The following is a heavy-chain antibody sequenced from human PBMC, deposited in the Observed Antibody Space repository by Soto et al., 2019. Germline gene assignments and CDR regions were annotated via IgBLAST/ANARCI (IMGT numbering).Heavy chain of an antibody. Sequence: EVQLVESGGGLVQPGGSLKLSCAVSGFTFSGSAMHWVRQASGKGLEWVGRSRSKSNSYATAYAASVKGRFTIARDDSKNTAYLQMNSMNTEDTAVYYCTRGYGDYVRDSWGKGTLVTVSS. D-gene: IGHD4-17*01. CDR1: GFTFSGSA. J-gene: IGHJ5*01. V-gene: IGHV3-73*01. CDR2: SRSKSNSYAT. CDR3: TRGYGDYVRDS.